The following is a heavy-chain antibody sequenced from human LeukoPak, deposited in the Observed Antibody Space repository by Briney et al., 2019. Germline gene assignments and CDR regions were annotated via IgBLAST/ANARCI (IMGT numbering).Heavy chain of an antibody. CDR3: ARTRGTHISMAYLDS. D-gene: IGHD2/OR15-2a*01. CDR2: INPNSGGT. CDR1: GYTFTGYY. Sequence: ASVKVSCKASGYTFTGYYMHWVRQAPGRGLEWMGWINPNSGGTNYAQKFQGRVTMTRDTSISTAYMELSGLRSDDTAVYYCARTRGTHISMAYLDSWGQGTLVTVSS. J-gene: IGHJ4*02. V-gene: IGHV1-2*02.